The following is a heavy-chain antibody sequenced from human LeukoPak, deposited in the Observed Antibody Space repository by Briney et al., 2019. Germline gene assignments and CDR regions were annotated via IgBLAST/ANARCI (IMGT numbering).Heavy chain of an antibody. D-gene: IGHD3-22*01. Sequence: PSETLSLTCTFSGGSISSYYWSWIRQPPGKGLEWIGYMYYSGSTNYHPSVKSRVTISADTSKNQFSLKLSSLTAADTAVYYCARGGYYYDSSGYPVVDYWGQGTLVTVSS. CDR3: ARGGYYYDSSGYPVVDY. J-gene: IGHJ4*02. CDR2: MYYSGST. V-gene: IGHV4-59*01. CDR1: GGSISSYY.